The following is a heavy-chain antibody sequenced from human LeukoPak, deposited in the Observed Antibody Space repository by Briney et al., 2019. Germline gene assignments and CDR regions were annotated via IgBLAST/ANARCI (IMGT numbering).Heavy chain of an antibody. V-gene: IGHV3-23*01. CDR3: AKDGYYGSGSYSAY. CDR1: GFTFSSYA. D-gene: IGHD3-10*01. CDR2: ISGSGGST. J-gene: IGHJ4*02. Sequence: PGGSLRLSCAASGFTFSSYAMSWVRQAPGKGLEWVSAISGSGGSTYYAESVKGRFTISRDNSKNTLYLQMNSLTADDTAVYYCAKDGYYGSGSYSAYWGQRTLVTASS.